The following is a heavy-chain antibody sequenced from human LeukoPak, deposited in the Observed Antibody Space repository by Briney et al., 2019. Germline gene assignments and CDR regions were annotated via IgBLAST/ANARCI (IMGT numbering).Heavy chain of an antibody. Sequence: TGGSLRLSCAASGFTFRSYGMHWVRQAPGKGLEWVAFIRYDGNNKYYADSVKGRFTIFRDNSRNTLYLQMNSLRAEDTAVYYCARDRPLHYFDYWGQGTLVTVSS. CDR1: GFTFRSYG. V-gene: IGHV3-30*02. CDR2: IRYDGNNK. CDR3: ARDRPLHYFDY. J-gene: IGHJ4*02.